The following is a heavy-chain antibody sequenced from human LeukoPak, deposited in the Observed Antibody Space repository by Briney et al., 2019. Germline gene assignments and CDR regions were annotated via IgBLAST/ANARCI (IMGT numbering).Heavy chain of an antibody. CDR2: ISYDGSNK. CDR1: RFTFSSYG. J-gene: IGHJ4*02. V-gene: IGHV3-30*18. Sequence: GRSLRLSCAASRFTFSSYGMHWVRQAPGKGLEWVAVISYDGSNKYYADSVKGRFTISRDNSKNTLYLQMNSLRAEDTAVYYCAKDSERIAVAGTFFHWGQGTLVTVSS. D-gene: IGHD6-19*01. CDR3: AKDSERIAVAGTFFH.